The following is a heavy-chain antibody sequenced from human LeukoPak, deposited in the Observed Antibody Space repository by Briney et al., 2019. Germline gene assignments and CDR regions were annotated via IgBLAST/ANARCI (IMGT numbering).Heavy chain of an antibody. V-gene: IGHV3-7*01. CDR3: ARVVPPLYYFDY. Sequence: GGSLRLSCAASGFTFSSSWMSWVRQATGKGLEWVANIKQDGSEKYYVDSVKGRFTISRDNAKNSLYLQMNSLRAEDTAVYFCARVVPPLYYFDYWGQGTLVTVSS. CDR1: GFTFSSSW. J-gene: IGHJ4*02. CDR2: IKQDGSEK. D-gene: IGHD3-10*01.